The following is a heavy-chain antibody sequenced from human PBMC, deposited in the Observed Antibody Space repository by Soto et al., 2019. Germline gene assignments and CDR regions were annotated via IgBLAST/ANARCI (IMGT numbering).Heavy chain of an antibody. V-gene: IGHV3-53*01. D-gene: IGHD3-10*01. J-gene: IGHJ6*02. CDR3: ARDRGVSPPNYYYYGMDV. Sequence: GGSLRLSCAASGFTVSSNYMSWVRQAPGKGLEWVSVIYSGGSTYYADSVKGRFTISRDNSKNTLYLQMNSLRADDTAVYYCARDRGVSPPNYYYYGMDVWGQGTTVTVSS. CDR2: IYSGGST. CDR1: GFTVSSNY.